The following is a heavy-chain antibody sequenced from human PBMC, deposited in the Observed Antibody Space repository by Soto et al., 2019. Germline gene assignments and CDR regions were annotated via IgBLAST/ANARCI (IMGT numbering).Heavy chain of an antibody. Sequence: SENLSLTCAVYGQSFIGDCSFCIRQPPWKGLEWIGEITHSATTNYNPSLQSRVTISLDTSEKQFSLKLGSVTAAATAIDYCARRQDIRNFESWGQGNLVTVSS. CDR1: GQSFIGDC. CDR3: ARRQDIRNFES. CDR2: ITHSATT. J-gene: IGHJ4*02. D-gene: IGHD2-15*01. V-gene: IGHV4-34*01.